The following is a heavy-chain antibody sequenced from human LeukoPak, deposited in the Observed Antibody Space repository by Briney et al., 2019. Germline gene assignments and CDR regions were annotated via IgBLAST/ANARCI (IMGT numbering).Heavy chain of an antibody. D-gene: IGHD2-21*02. CDR2: IDPSDSYT. J-gene: IGHJ5*02. CDR3: ARHGVCGGDCYYLA. V-gene: IGHV5-10-1*01. Sequence: WASVKVSFKGSGYSFTSYWISWVRQMPGKGLEWMGRIDPSDSYTNYSPSFQGHVTISADKSISTAYLQWSSLKASDTAMYYCARHGVCGGDCYYLAWGQGTLVTVSS. CDR1: GYSFTSYW.